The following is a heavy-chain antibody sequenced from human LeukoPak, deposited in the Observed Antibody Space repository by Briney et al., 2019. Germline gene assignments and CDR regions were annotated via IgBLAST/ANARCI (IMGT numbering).Heavy chain of an antibody. Sequence: GGSLRLSCAASGFTFDDYGMSWVRQAPGKGLEWVSGINWNGGSTGYADSVKGRFNISRDNVKNSLYLQMNGLRAEDTAVYYCARVHGGYPFDHWGQGTLVTVSS. J-gene: IGHJ4*02. V-gene: IGHV3-20*04. CDR1: GFTFDDYG. CDR2: INWNGGST. CDR3: ARVHGGYPFDH. D-gene: IGHD2-15*01.